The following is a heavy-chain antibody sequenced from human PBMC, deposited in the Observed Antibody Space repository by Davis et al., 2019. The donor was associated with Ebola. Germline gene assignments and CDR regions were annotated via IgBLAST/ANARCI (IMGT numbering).Heavy chain of an antibody. Sequence: AASVKVSCKASGYTFTSYGITWVRQAPGQGLEWMGIINPSGGSTSYAQKFQGRVTMTRDTSTSTVYMELSRLRSDDTAVYYCARCITMVRGTGWFDPWGQGTLVTVSS. CDR1: GYTFTSYG. CDR2: INPSGGST. J-gene: IGHJ5*02. CDR3: ARCITMVRGTGWFDP. D-gene: IGHD3-10*01. V-gene: IGHV1-46*01.